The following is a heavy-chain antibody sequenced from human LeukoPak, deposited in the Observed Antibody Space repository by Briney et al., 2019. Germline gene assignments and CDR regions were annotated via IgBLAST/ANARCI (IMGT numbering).Heavy chain of an antibody. CDR1: GGSISSYY. V-gene: IGHV4-59*08. D-gene: IGHD3-10*01. CDR2: IYYSGST. J-gene: IGHJ4*02. Sequence: SETLSLTCTVSGGSISSYYWSWIRPPPGKGLEWIGYIYYSGSTNYNPSLKSRVTISVDTSKNQFSLKLSSVTAADTAVYYCARYYGSGRAYFDYWGQGTLVTVSS. CDR3: ARYYGSGRAYFDY.